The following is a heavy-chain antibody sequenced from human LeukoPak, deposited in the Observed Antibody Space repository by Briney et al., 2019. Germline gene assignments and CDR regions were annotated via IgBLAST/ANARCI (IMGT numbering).Heavy chain of an antibody. Sequence: SETLSLTCAVYGRSFSDYSWSWIRQPPGKGLEWIGEINHSGSTNYNPSLKSRVTISLDTSKNQFSLRLSSVTAADTAVYYCARGGATIFPLDYWGQGTLVTVSS. V-gene: IGHV4-34*01. CDR3: ARGGATIFPLDY. CDR2: INHSGST. D-gene: IGHD3-9*01. J-gene: IGHJ4*02. CDR1: GRSFSDYS.